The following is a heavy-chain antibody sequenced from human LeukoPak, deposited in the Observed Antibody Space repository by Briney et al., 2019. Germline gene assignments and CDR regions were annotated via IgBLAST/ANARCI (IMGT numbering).Heavy chain of an antibody. J-gene: IGHJ4*02. V-gene: IGHV3-53*01. CDR3: ARVEMATMSKDY. Sequence: GGSLRLSCAASGFTVSSNYMSWVRQAPGKGLEWVSVIYSGGSTYYADSVKGRFTISRDNSKNTLYLQMNSLRAEDTAVYYCARVEMATMSKDYWGQGTLVTVS. CDR2: IYSGGST. D-gene: IGHD5-24*01. CDR1: GFTVSSNY.